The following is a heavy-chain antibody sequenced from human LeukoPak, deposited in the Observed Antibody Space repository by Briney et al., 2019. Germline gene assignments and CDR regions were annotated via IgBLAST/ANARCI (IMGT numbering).Heavy chain of an antibody. V-gene: IGHV4-34*01. D-gene: IGHD5-18*01. CDR2: INHSGST. Sequence: SETLSLTCAVYGGSFSGYYWSWIRQPPGKGLEWIGEINHSGSTNYNPSLKSRVTISVDTSKNQFSLKLSSVTAADTAVYYCARDHRGYSYGYRDVAFDIWGQGTMVTVSS. CDR3: ARDHRGYSYGYRDVAFDI. J-gene: IGHJ3*02. CDR1: GGSFSGYY.